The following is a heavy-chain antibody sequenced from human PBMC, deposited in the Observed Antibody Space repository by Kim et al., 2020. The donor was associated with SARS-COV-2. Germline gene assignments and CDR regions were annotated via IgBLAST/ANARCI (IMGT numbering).Heavy chain of an antibody. V-gene: IGHV4-39*01. CDR1: GDSITNNRFS. CDR3: VRDTHDYGGHTWEGGFDY. Sequence: SETLSLTCTVSGDSITNNRFSWGWIRQPPGKGLEWIGSIYHSGSTYYNPSLKSRVTISVDMSKSQFSLKVSSVTAADTAMYYCVRDTHDYGGHTWEGGFDYWGQGTLVTVSS. D-gene: IGHD4-17*01. J-gene: IGHJ4*02. CDR2: IYHSGST.